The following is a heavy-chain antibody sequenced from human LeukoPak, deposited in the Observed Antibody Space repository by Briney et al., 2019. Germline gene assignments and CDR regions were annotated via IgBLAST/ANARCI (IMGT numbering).Heavy chain of an antibody. J-gene: IGHJ5*02. CDR1: GGSISSAIFY. D-gene: IGHD3-22*01. CDR2: TFSGGNA. CDR3: VRLLPSSGYVLGDWFDP. Sequence: SETLSLTRSVSGGSISSAIFYWGWIRQPPGMGLEWIGSTFSGGNAYHNPSLKSRVTISVDTSKNQFSLKLISVTAADTAVYYCVRLLPSSGYVLGDWFDPWGQGTLVTVSS. V-gene: IGHV4-39*01.